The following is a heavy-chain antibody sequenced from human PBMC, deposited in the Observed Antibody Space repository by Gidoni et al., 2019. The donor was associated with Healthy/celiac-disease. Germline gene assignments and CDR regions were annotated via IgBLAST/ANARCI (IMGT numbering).Heavy chain of an antibody. V-gene: IGHV4-59*01. CDR2: IYYSGST. CDR3: ARGLVKRPEVELRLTNWFDP. CDR1: GCPISSYY. Sequence: QVQLQESGPGLVKPSETLSLTCTVSGCPISSYYWSWIRQPPGKGLEWIGYIYYSGSTNYNPSLKSRVTISVDTSKNQFSLKLSSVTAADTAVYYCARGLVKRPEVELRLTNWFDPWGQGTLVTVSS. J-gene: IGHJ5*02. D-gene: IGHD3-3*01.